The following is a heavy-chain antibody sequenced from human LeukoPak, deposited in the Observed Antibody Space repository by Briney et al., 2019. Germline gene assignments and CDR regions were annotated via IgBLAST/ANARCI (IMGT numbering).Heavy chain of an antibody. CDR1: GFTFSDYY. CDR3: VRDRVGYGSGVIDY. Sequence: GGSLRLSCAASGFTFSDYYMSWIRQAPGKGLEWVSYISSSGSTMYYADSVKGRFTISRDNAKNSLFLQMSSLRAEDTAVYYCVRDRVGYGSGVIDYWGQGTLVTVSS. J-gene: IGHJ4*02. V-gene: IGHV3-11*04. D-gene: IGHD3-10*01. CDR2: ISSSGSTM.